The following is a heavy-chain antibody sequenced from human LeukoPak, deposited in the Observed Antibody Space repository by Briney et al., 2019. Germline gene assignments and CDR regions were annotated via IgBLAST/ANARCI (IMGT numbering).Heavy chain of an antibody. D-gene: IGHD3-3*01. V-gene: IGHV3-30*04. CDR3: ARESRFCFDY. J-gene: IGHJ4*02. CDR1: GFILTTYP. CDR2: ISYDGSNE. Sequence: GGSLRLSCAASGFILTTYPMYWVRQAPGKGLEWVAVISYDGSNEYYADSVKGRFTISRDNSKNTLYLQMNSLRPEDTAVYYCARESRFCFDYWGQGTLVTVSS.